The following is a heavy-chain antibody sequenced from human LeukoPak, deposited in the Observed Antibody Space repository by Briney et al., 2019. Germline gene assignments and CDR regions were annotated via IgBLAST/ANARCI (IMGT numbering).Heavy chain of an antibody. J-gene: IGHJ4*02. V-gene: IGHV3-43*02. CDR2: ISGDGGST. CDR1: GFIFDNYA. Sequence: GGSLRLSCAAPGFIFDNYAIHCVRQAPGKGLEWVSLISGDGGSTFYADSVRGRFTISRDNTRKSLSLQMSSLRSEDTALYYCARQSETSGWYDYWGRGTLVTVSS. D-gene: IGHD6-19*01. CDR3: ARQSETSGWYDY.